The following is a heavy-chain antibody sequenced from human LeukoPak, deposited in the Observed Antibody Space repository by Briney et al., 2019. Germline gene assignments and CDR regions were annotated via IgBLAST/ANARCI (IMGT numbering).Heavy chain of an antibody. CDR1: GFTFVDYN. Sequence: GGSLRLSCAASGFTFVDYNMNWLRQAPGKGLEWVSLISASDANTYYANSVKGRFTVSRDNGKNSVYLKMDILRTEDAALYYCPWDRYEWSEYLDYWGQGT. J-gene: IGHJ4*02. V-gene: IGHV3-43*02. D-gene: IGHD1-1*01. CDR2: ISASDANT. CDR3: PWDRYEWSEYLDY.